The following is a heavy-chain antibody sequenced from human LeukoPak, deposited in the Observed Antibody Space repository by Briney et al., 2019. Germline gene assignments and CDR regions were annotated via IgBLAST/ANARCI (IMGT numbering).Heavy chain of an antibody. Sequence: GASVKVSCKASGYTFTSFGINWVRQAPGQGLEWMGWISTYNGNTNYAQKLQGRVTMTTDTSTNTVYMELRSLRSDDTAVYYCARERGIAARKGFDPWGQGTLVTVSS. CDR2: ISTYNGNT. CDR1: GYTFTSFG. V-gene: IGHV1-18*01. D-gene: IGHD6-13*01. CDR3: ARERGIAARKGFDP. J-gene: IGHJ5*02.